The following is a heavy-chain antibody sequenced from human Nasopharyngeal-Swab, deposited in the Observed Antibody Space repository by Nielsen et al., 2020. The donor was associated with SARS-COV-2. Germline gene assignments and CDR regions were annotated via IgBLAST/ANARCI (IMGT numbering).Heavy chain of an antibody. D-gene: IGHD3-22*01. J-gene: IGHJ3*02. V-gene: IGHV3-23*01. CDR3: AKVISTYYYDSSGYYYVAPHDAFDI. Sequence: GESLKISCAASGFTFSSYAMSWARQAPGKGLEWVSAISGSGGSTYYADSVKGRFTISRDNSKNTLYLQMNSLRAEDTAVYYCAKVISTYYYDSSGYYYVAPHDAFDIWGQGTMVTVSS. CDR1: GFTFSSYA. CDR2: ISGSGGST.